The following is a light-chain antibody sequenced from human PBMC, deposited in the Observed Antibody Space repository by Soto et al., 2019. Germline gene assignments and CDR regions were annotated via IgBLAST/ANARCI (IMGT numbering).Light chain of an antibody. CDR2: DNN. Sequence: QSVLTQPPSVSAAPGQKVTISCSGSSSNMGNNYVSWYQQLPGTAPKLLIYDNNKRPSGIPDRFSGSKSGTSATLGITGLQTGDEADYYCGTWDNSLSAVVFGGGTQLTVL. V-gene: IGLV1-51*01. CDR3: GTWDNSLSAVV. J-gene: IGLJ2*01. CDR1: SSNMGNNY.